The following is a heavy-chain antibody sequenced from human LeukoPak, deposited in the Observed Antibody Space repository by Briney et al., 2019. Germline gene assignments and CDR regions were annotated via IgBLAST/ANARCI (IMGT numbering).Heavy chain of an antibody. Sequence: GGSLRLSCAASGFTFSSYAMSWVRQAPGKGLEWVSAISGSGGSTYYADSVKGRFTISRDNSKNTLYLQMNSLRAEDTAVYYSAKGPIDGYFEYWGQGTLVTVSS. CDR3: AKGPIDGYFEY. CDR2: ISGSGGST. V-gene: IGHV3-23*01. D-gene: IGHD5-24*01. J-gene: IGHJ4*02. CDR1: GFTFSSYA.